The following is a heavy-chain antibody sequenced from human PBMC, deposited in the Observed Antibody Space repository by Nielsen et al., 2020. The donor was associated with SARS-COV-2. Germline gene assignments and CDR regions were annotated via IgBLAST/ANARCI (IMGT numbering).Heavy chain of an antibody. CDR2: IYVGGGT. CDR3: AGPAS. CDR1: GFTVNNLY. D-gene: IGHD2-2*01. Sequence: GESLKISCAVSGFTVNNLYMSWVRQAPGKGLEWVSIIYVGGGTQYADSVRGRFTISRDGSKNSLYLQMDNLRVDDTAVYYCAGPASLGQGTVVTVSA. V-gene: IGHV3-53*01. J-gene: IGHJ5*02.